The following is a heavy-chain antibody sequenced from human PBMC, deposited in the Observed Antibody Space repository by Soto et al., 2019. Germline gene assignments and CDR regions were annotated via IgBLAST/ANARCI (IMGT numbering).Heavy chain of an antibody. D-gene: IGHD4-17*01. Sequence: GASVKVSCKASGYSFTFYYLHWVRQAPGQGPEWVGVINPSGGSTSYAQKFQGRVTMTRDTSTSTVYMDLDSLTSEDTAVFYCARAPAYGETYYFDYWGQGTLVTVS. CDR3: ARAPAYGETYYFDY. CDR2: INPSGGST. V-gene: IGHV1-46*01. CDR1: GYSFTFYY. J-gene: IGHJ4*02.